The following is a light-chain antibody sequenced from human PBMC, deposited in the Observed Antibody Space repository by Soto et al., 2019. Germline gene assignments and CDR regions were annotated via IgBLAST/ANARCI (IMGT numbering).Light chain of an antibody. CDR3: TSYTSSTTVI. CDR2: EVS. CDR1: NSDVGGYNY. J-gene: IGLJ2*01. Sequence: QSALTQPASVSGSPGQSITISCTGTNSDVGGYNYVSWYQQHPGKAPKLMIYEVSNRPSGVSNRFSGSKSGNTASLTISGLQADDEADYYCTSYTSSTTVIFGGGTKLTVL. V-gene: IGLV2-14*01.